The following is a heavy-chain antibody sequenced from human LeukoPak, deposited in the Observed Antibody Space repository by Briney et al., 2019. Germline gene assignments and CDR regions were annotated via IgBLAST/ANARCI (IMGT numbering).Heavy chain of an antibody. Sequence: SETLSLTCTVSGDSISSYYWSWIRQPPGKGLEWIGYIYYSGSTNYNPSLKSRVTISVDTSKNQFSLKLSSVTAADTAVYYCARLRQGYYCDYWGQGTLVTVSS. CDR1: GDSISSYY. CDR3: ARLRQGYYCDY. J-gene: IGHJ4*02. V-gene: IGHV4-59*01. CDR2: IYYSGST.